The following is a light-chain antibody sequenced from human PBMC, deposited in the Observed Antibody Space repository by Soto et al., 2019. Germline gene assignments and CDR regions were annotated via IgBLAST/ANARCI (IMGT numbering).Light chain of an antibody. Sequence: DIAITLSPVSLPVTPGEPASISCISIHALLYRNGYNFLDWYLQKPGQSPQLLISLGSNRSSGVPDRFSGSGSGTDFTLKNSRVEAEDVGVYYCTHALQTPFTFGPGTKVDIK. CDR2: LGS. V-gene: IGKV2-28*01. CDR3: THALQTPFT. J-gene: IGKJ3*01. CDR1: HALLYRNGYNF.